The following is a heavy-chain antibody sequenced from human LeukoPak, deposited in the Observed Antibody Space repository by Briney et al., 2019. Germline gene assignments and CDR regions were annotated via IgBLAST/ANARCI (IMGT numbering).Heavy chain of an antibody. D-gene: IGHD2-2*01. J-gene: IGHJ4*02. CDR1: GFSFSTYR. CDR2: IKQDGSVE. Sequence: GGSLRLSCAASGFSFSTYRMCWVRQAPGQRLEWLANIKQDGSVEQYVDSVKGRFTISRDNAKNSLYLQMNSLRAEDTAVYYCATTSRSITWDYWGQGTLVTVSS. V-gene: IGHV3-7*02. CDR3: ATTSRSITWDY.